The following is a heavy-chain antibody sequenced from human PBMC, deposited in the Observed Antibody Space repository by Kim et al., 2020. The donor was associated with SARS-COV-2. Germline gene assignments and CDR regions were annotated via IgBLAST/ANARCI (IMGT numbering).Heavy chain of an antibody. Sequence: GSTSYAQKFQGRVTMTRDTSTSTVYMELSSLRSEDTAVYYCAREEVATGTYWGQGTLVTVSS. J-gene: IGHJ4*02. CDR3: AREEVATGTY. CDR2: GST. D-gene: IGHD5-12*01. V-gene: IGHV1-46*01.